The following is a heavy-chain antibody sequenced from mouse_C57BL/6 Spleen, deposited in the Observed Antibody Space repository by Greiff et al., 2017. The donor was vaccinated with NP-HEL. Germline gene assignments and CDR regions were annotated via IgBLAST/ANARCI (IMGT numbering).Heavy chain of an antibody. CDR2: ISNSAYSI. V-gene: IGHV5-15*04. CDR1: GFTFSDYG. J-gene: IGHJ1*03. Sequence: EVKLVESGGGLVQPGGSLKLSCAASGFTFSDYGMAWVRQAPRKGPEWVAFISNSAYSIYYADTVTGRFTNARRNAKNTLNLELSGLRSEDTAMYYCETHNDGSPWYFDVWGTGTTVTVSS. CDR3: ETHNDGSPWYFDV. D-gene: IGHD1-1*01.